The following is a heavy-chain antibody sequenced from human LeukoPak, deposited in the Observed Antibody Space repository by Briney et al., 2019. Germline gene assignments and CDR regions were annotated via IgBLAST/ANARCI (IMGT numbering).Heavy chain of an antibody. CDR2: ISSSGDNT. V-gene: IGHV3-64D*06. CDR1: GFTFNDYA. J-gene: IGHJ4*02. Sequence: GGSLRLSCSASGFTFNDYAMHWVRQAPGKGLEYVSGISSSGDNTYSADSVKGRFIISRDNSKNTLYLQMSSLRREDTALYYCVKERSSGWYDFDSWGQGTLVTVSS. D-gene: IGHD6-19*01. CDR3: VKERSSGWYDFDS.